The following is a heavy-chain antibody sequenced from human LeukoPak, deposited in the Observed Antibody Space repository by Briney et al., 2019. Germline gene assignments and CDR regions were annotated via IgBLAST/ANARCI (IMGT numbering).Heavy chain of an antibody. CDR3: ASYDFWSGYFDY. Sequence: GRSLRLSCAASGFTFSSYGMHWVRQAPVKGLEWVSYISSSGSTIYYADSVKGRFTISRDNAKNSLYLQMNSLRAEDTAVYYCASYDFWSGYFDYWGQGTLVTVSS. V-gene: IGHV3-48*04. CDR1: GFTFSSYG. D-gene: IGHD3-3*01. CDR2: ISSSGSTI. J-gene: IGHJ4*02.